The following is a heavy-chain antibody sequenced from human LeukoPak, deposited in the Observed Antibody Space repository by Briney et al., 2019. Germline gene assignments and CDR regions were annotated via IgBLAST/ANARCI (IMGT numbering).Heavy chain of an antibody. V-gene: IGHV4-59*01. CDR1: GGSIGSYY. D-gene: IGHD3-22*01. Sequence: SETLSLTCTVSGGSIGSYYWTWIRQPPGEGLEWIGYIHYTESTNYNPSLASRVSISVDTSKKYFSLKLRSVTAADTAVYYCARVDDTSAIDYWGQGTLVTVSS. J-gene: IGHJ4*02. CDR2: IHYTEST. CDR3: ARVDDTSAIDY.